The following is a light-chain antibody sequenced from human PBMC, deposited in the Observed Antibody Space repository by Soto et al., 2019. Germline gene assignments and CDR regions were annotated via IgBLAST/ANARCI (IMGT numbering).Light chain of an antibody. Sequence: QSALTQPPSVSVAPGQRVTISCTGSSSNIGAGYDVHWYQQLPGTAPKLLIYGNSNRPSGVPDRFSGSKSGTSASLAITGLQAEDEADYYCQSYDSSLSGAVVFGGGTKLTVL. J-gene: IGLJ2*01. CDR2: GNS. V-gene: IGLV1-40*01. CDR1: SSNIGAGYD. CDR3: QSYDSSLSGAVV.